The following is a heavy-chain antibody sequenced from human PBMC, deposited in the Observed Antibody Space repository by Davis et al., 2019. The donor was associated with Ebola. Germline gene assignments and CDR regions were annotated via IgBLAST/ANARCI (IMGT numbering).Heavy chain of an antibody. D-gene: IGHD1-26*01. CDR1: GFTFNDFA. J-gene: IGHJ4*02. CDR3: AKDFQRWEIPTYLDY. V-gene: IGHV3-9*01. CDR2: ISWNSGSI. Sequence: PGGSLRLSCAASGFTFNDFAMHWVRQAPGKGLEWVPGISWNSGSIGYADSVKGRFTISRDNAKNSLYLQVNSLRDEDTALYFCAKDFQRWEIPTYLDYWGQGTLVTVSS.